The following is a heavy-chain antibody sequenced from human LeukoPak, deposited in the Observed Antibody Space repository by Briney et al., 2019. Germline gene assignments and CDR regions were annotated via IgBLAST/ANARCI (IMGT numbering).Heavy chain of an antibody. Sequence: GGSLRLSCAASGFTFNNYWMTWVRQAPGKGLEWVANIKQDGSEKYYVDSVKGRFTISRDNAKNSLYLQMNSLRAEDAAVYYCARTYDSSGYPEYFQHWGQGTLVTVSS. CDR1: GFTFNNYW. J-gene: IGHJ1*01. V-gene: IGHV3-7*01. CDR3: ARTYDSSGYPEYFQH. CDR2: IKQDGSEK. D-gene: IGHD3-22*01.